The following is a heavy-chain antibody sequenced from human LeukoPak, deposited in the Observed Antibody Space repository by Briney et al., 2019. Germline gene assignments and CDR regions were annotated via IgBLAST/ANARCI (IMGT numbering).Heavy chain of an antibody. J-gene: IGHJ4*02. CDR3: ARVASQSY. V-gene: IGHV4-34*01. Sequence: KGLEWIGEINHSGSTNYNPSLKSRVTISVDTSKNQFSLKLSSVTAADTAVYYCARVASQSYWGQGTLVTVSS. CDR2: INHSGST.